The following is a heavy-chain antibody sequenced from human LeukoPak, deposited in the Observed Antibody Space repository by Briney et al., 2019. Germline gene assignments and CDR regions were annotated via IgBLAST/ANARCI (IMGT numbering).Heavy chain of an antibody. CDR2: INPNSGGT. Sequence: ASVKVSGKASGYTFTGYYMHWVRQAPGQGLEWMGWINPNSGGTNYAQKFQGRVTMTRDTSISTAYMELSRLRSDDTAVYYCASGVVVVPAGNWFDPWGQGTLVTVSS. J-gene: IGHJ5*02. CDR1: GYTFTGYY. V-gene: IGHV1-2*02. D-gene: IGHD2-2*01. CDR3: ASGVVVVPAGNWFDP.